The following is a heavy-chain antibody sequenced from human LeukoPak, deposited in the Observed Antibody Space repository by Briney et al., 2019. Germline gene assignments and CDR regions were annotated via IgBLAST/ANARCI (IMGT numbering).Heavy chain of an antibody. V-gene: IGHV4-4*07. Sequence: PSETLSLTCTVSGGSISSYYWSWIRQPAGKGLEWIGRIYTSGSTNYNPSLKSRVTMSVDTSKNQFSLKLSSVTAADTAVYYCARGNEVGGYYYMDVWGKGTTVTVSS. D-gene: IGHD3-16*01. CDR1: GGSISSYY. CDR3: ARGNEVGGYYYMDV. J-gene: IGHJ6*03. CDR2: IYTSGST.